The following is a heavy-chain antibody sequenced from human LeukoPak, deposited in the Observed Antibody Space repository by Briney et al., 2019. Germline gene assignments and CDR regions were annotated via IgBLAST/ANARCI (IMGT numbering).Heavy chain of an antibody. V-gene: IGHV3-7*01. Sequence: GGSLRLSCAASGFPFSGYWMDWVRQAPEKGMEWVANIKQDGSEKYYAASVRGRFTISRDNAKNSLYLQMNILRAEDTAVYYCSRSLDYLGQGALVTVSS. J-gene: IGHJ4*02. CDR2: IKQDGSEK. CDR1: GFPFSGYW. CDR3: SRSLDY.